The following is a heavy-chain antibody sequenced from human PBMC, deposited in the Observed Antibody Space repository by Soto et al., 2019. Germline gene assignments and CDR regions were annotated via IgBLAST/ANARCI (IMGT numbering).Heavy chain of an antibody. Sequence: QVQLVQSGAEVKKPGASVKVSCKASGYTFTSYGISWVRQAPGQGLEWMGWISTYNGNTNYAQKLQGRVTMTTDTSTSTAYIELRSLISDDTAVYYCARGFRLAASRWWFDPWGQGTLVTVSS. V-gene: IGHV1-18*01. J-gene: IGHJ5*02. CDR1: GYTFTSYG. CDR2: ISTYNGNT. CDR3: ARGFRLAASRWWFDP. D-gene: IGHD2-15*01.